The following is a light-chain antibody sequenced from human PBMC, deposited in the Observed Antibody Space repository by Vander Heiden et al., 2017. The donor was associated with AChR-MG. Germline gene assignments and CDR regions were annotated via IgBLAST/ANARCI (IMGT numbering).Light chain of an antibody. Sequence: SAVLPPPPSVSVAPGQPARITCGGKNIGSESVHWYQQKPGQDPMLVIFDDSDRAPGSPERSSGSKTGNTATLTISRVEAGDEADYYCHIWDSSSDHVLFGGGTKLTAL. CDR1: NIGSES. J-gene: IGLJ2*01. CDR2: DDS. CDR3: HIWDSSSDHVL. V-gene: IGLV3-21*01.